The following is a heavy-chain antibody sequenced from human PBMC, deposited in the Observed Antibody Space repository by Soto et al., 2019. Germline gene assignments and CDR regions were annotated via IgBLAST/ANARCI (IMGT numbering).Heavy chain of an antibody. CDR3: AREGVAPYYCYGMDV. J-gene: IGHJ6*02. CDR1: GYTFTRSG. Sequence: QVQLEQSGAEVKKPGASVKVSCKASGYTFTRSGISWVRQAPGQGPEWMGWISSYNGDTNYAQTFQGRVTMTIDTSTSTAYMELRSLRSDDTAVYYCAREGVAPYYCYGMDVWGQGTPVTVSS. V-gene: IGHV1-18*01. CDR2: ISSYNGDT. D-gene: IGHD5-12*01.